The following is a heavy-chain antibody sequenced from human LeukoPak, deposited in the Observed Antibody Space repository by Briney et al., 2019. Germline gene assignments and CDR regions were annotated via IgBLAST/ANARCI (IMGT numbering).Heavy chain of an antibody. Sequence: ASVKVSCKASGGTFSSYAISWVRQAPGQGLEWMGGIIPIFGTANYAQKFQGRVTITADESTSTAYMELSSLRAEDTAVYYCAKELSTGSGGACGGACYWARPFDYWGQGILVTVSS. CDR3: AKELSTGSGGACGGACYWARPFDY. D-gene: IGHD2-21*02. CDR2: IIPIFGTA. J-gene: IGHJ4*02. CDR1: GGTFSSYA. V-gene: IGHV1-69*13.